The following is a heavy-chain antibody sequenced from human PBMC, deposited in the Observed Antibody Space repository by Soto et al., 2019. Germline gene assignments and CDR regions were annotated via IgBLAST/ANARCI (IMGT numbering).Heavy chain of an antibody. D-gene: IGHD3-16*01. Sequence: QITLKESGPTLVKPTQTLTLTCTFSGFSLSTSGVGVGWIRQPPGKALEWLALIYWDDDKRYSPSLKSRLTITKDTSKNQVVLTMTNMDPVDTATYYCAHSLYDYVWGTNWFDPWGQGTRVTVSS. CDR1: GFSLSTSGVG. CDR2: IYWDDDK. V-gene: IGHV2-5*02. J-gene: IGHJ5*02. CDR3: AHSLYDYVWGTNWFDP.